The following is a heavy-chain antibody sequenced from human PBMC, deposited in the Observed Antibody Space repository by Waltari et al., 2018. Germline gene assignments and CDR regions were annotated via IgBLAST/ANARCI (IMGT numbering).Heavy chain of an antibody. CDR1: GGSFSGYY. V-gene: IGHV4-34*01. CDR2: INNSGRT. Sequence: QVQLQQWGAGLLKPSETLSLPCAVYGGSFSGYYWSWIRQPPGKGLEWIGEINNSGRTNDNPSLKSRVTISVDTSKNQFSLKLSSVTAADTAVYYCARVRRAAAGTPFDYWGQGTLVTVSS. CDR3: ARVRRAAAGTPFDY. D-gene: IGHD6-13*01. J-gene: IGHJ4*02.